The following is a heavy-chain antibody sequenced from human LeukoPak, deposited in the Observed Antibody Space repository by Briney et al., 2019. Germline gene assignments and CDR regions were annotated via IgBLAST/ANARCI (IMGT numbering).Heavy chain of an antibody. CDR2: IYYSGST. CDR3: AMTGTTTGADY. V-gene: IGHV4-31*03. Sequence: SETLSLTCTVSGGSISSGGYYWSWIRQHPEKVLEWIGYIYYSGSTYYNPSLESRVTISVDTSKNQFSLKLSSVTAADTAVYYCAMTGTTTGADYWGQGTLVTVSS. J-gene: IGHJ4*02. D-gene: IGHD1-1*01. CDR1: GGSISSGGYY.